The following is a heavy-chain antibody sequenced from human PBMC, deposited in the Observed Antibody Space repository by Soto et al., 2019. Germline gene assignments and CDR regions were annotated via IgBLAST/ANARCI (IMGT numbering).Heavy chain of an antibody. CDR3: ARDKGAGVADKDAFDI. V-gene: IGHV3-30-3*01. CDR1: GFTFSSYA. D-gene: IGHD3-3*01. J-gene: IGHJ3*02. Sequence: PGGSLRLSCAASGFTFSSYAMHWVRQAPGKGLEWVAVISYDGSNKYYADSVKGRFTISRDNSKNTLYLQMNSLRAEDTAVYYCARDKGAGVADKDAFDIWGQGTMVTVSS. CDR2: ISYDGSNK.